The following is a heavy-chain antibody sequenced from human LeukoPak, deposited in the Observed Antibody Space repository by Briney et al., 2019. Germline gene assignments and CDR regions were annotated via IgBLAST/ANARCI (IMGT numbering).Heavy chain of an antibody. CDR3: ARDPGFGRSYYFHY. D-gene: IGHD1-26*01. CDR2: ISYDGSNK. Sequence: GGSLRLSCAASGFTFSSYAMHWVRQAPGKGLEWVAVISYDGSNKYYADSVKGRFTISRDNSKNTLYLQMNSLRSDDTAVYYCARDPGFGRSYYFHYWGQGTLVTVSS. V-gene: IGHV3-30-3*01. CDR1: GFTFSSYA. J-gene: IGHJ4*02.